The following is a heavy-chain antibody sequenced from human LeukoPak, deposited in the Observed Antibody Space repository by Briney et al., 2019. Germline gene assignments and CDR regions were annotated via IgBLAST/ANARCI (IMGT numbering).Heavy chain of an antibody. V-gene: IGHV3-23*01. D-gene: IGHD3-10*01. CDR1: GFTFSSYA. CDR2: ISGSGGST. CDR3: GKWYGAGSYYGDY. J-gene: IGHJ4*02. Sequence: GGSLRLSCAASGFTFSSYAMSWVSQAPGKGLEWVSAISGSGGSTYYADSVKGRFTISRDNSKNTLYLHMNSLRAEDTAVYYGGKWYGAGSYYGDYWGQGTLVTVSS.